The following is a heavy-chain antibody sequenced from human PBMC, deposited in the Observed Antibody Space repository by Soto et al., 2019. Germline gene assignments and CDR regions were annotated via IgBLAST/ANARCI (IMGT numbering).Heavy chain of an antibody. CDR1: WGTFCSYA. CDR3: ARGWVLTGYSTIPDDAFDI. Sequence: GASVKVSCKASWGTFCSYAISWVRQAPGQGLEWMGGIIPIFGTANYAQKFQGRVTITADESTSTAYMELSSLRSEDTAVYYCARGWVLTGYSTIPDDAFDIWGQGTMVTVSS. CDR2: IIPIFGTA. J-gene: IGHJ3*02. V-gene: IGHV1-69*13. D-gene: IGHD3-9*01.